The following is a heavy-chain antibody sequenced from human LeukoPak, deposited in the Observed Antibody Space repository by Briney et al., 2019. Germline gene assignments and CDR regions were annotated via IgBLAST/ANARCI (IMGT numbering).Heavy chain of an antibody. D-gene: IGHD3-10*01. Sequence: ASLKVSCKASGYTFTSYVMHWVRQAPGQTLEWMGWMNAGNGNTKYSQKLQARVTITRDTSASTAYMGLSSLRSADTALYYCARLNVDYYGSGNYFFDYWGQGTLVTVSS. CDR2: MNAGNGNT. CDR3: ARLNVDYYGSGNYFFDY. J-gene: IGHJ4*02. CDR1: GYTFTSYV. V-gene: IGHV1-3*01.